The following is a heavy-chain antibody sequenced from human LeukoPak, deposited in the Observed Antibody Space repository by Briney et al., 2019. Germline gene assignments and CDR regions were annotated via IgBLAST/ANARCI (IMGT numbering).Heavy chain of an antibody. Sequence: PGGSLRLSCAASGFTFSSYGMHWVRQAPGKGLEWVAFIRYDGSNKYYADSVKGRFTISRDNSKNTLYLQMNSLRAEDTAVHYCAKSGTVTLYYYYYYYMDVWGKGTTVTVSS. CDR2: IRYDGSNK. V-gene: IGHV3-30*02. CDR1: GFTFSSYG. J-gene: IGHJ6*03. D-gene: IGHD4-11*01. CDR3: AKSGTVTLYYYYYYYMDV.